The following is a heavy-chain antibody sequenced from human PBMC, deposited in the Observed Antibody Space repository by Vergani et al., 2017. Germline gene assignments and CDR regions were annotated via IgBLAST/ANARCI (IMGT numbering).Heavy chain of an antibody. J-gene: IGHJ6*02. CDR3: ANGGSWYYGMDV. D-gene: IGHD6-13*01. V-gene: IGHV3-23*01. Sequence: EVQLLESGGGLVQPGGSLRLSCAASGFTFSSYAMSWVRQAPGKGLEWVSAISGSGGSTYYADSGKGRFTISRDNSKNTLYLQMNSLRAEDTAVYYCANGGSWYYGMDVWGQGTTVTVSS. CDR2: ISGSGGST. CDR1: GFTFSSYA.